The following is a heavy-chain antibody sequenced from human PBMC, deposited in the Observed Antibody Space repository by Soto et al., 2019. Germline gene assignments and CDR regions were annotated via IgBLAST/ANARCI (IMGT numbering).Heavy chain of an antibody. CDR3: AKKAITPVGNDGFDP. CDR2: IGDTGGTT. CDR1: GFTFSSYS. D-gene: IGHD1-1*01. Sequence: EVQLLESGGGLIQPGGSLRLSCAASGFTFSSYSMAWVRQAPGKGLEWVSIIGDTGGTTIYADSVRGRFTISRDNSKSTLYLQMNSLRAEDTALYYCAKKAITPVGNDGFDPWGRGTLVTVSS. J-gene: IGHJ5*02. V-gene: IGHV3-23*01.